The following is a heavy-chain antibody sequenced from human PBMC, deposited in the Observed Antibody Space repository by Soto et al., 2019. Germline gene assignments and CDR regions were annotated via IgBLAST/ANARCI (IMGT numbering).Heavy chain of an antibody. J-gene: IGHJ2*01. CDR2: IRSKAYGGTT. CDR1: GFTFGAYA. D-gene: IGHD4-17*01. V-gene: IGHV3-49*03. Sequence: PGGSLRLSCTASGFTFGAYAMSWFRQAPGKGLEWVGFIRSKAYGGTTEYAASVKGRFTISRDDSKSIAYLQMNSLKTEDTAVYYCTRELSTVTTFNGYFDLWGRGTLVTVSS. CDR3: TRELSTVTTFNGYFDL.